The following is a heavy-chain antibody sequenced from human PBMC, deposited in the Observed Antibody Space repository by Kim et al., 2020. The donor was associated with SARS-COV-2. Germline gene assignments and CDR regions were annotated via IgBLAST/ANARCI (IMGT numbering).Heavy chain of an antibody. CDR3: VRWTDHYSGYDP. CDR2: IYYSGST. V-gene: IGHV4-31*03. J-gene: IGHJ5*02. Sequence: SETLSLTCTVSGGSISSGGYYWSWIRQHPGKGLEWIGYIYYSGSTYYNPSLKSRVTISVDTSKNQFSLKLSSVTAADTAVYYCVRWTDHYSGYDPWGQGTLVTVSS. D-gene: IGHD5-12*01. CDR1: GGSISSGGYY.